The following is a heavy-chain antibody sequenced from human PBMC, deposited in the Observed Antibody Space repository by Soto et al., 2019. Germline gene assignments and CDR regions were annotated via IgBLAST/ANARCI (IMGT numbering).Heavy chain of an antibody. Sequence: QVQLVQSGAEVKKPGSSVKVSCKAPGGTFSSYAISWVRQAPGQGLEWMGGIIPIFGTAKYAQKFQGRVTMTADEYTSTGYMEQSSLRSEDTAGYYCARSQGGSSSLDIYYYYYYGMDVWGQGTTVTVSS. CDR3: ARSQGGSSSLDIYYYYYYGMDV. CDR2: IIPIFGTA. D-gene: IGHD2-15*01. CDR1: GGTFSSYA. V-gene: IGHV1-69*01. J-gene: IGHJ6*02.